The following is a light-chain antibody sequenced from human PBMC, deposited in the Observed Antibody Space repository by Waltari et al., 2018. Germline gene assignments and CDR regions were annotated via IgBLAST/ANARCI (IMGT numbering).Light chain of an antibody. CDR1: TSNIGSSV. V-gene: IGLV1-44*01. Sequence: QSVLPQPPSASGTPGQRVTISCSGSTSNIGSSVVTWYQQLPGTAPKLLIYNNNQRPSGVPHRFSGSKSGTSASLAISGLQSEDEADYYCASWDDSLSVVVFGGGTKLTVL. CDR2: NNN. CDR3: ASWDDSLSVVV. J-gene: IGLJ2*01.